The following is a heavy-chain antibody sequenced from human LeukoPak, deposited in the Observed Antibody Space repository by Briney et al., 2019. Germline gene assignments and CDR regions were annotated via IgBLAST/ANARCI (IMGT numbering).Heavy chain of an antibody. CDR1: GDSVSSNSAA. D-gene: IGHD5-18*01. J-gene: IGHJ6*03. CDR3: ARGTAMVSYYYYYMDV. V-gene: IGHV6-1*01. CDR2: TYYRSKWYN. Sequence: SQTLSLTCAISGDSVSSNSAAWNWLRQSPSRGLEWLGRTYYRSKWYNDYAVSVKSRITINPDTSKNQFSLQLNSVTPEDTAVYYCARGTAMVSYYYYYMDVWGKGTTVTVSS.